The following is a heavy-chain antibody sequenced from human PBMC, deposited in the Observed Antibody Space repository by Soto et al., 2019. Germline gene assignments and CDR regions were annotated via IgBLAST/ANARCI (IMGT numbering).Heavy chain of an antibody. V-gene: IGHV3-23*01. Sequence: GGSLRLSCAASGFPFSSTDMTWVRQAPGQGLEWVSTIGGSGGTTYYADSVKGRFTISRDNSINTVFLQMNSLRADDTALYFCANTSGWFNTWGQGALVTVSS. D-gene: IGHD3-10*01. CDR2: IGGSGGTT. CDR3: ANTSGWFNT. J-gene: IGHJ5*02. CDR1: GFPFSSTD.